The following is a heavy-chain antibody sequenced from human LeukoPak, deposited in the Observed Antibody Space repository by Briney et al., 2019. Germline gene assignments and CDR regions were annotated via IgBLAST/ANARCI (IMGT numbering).Heavy chain of an antibody. D-gene: IGHD6-19*01. CDR2: ISESGGGT. CDR1: GFIFSNYA. J-gene: IGHJ5*02. V-gene: IGHV3-23*01. Sequence: GGSLRLSCAASGFIFSNYAMRWVRQAPGKGLEWVSGISESGGGTYHADSVKGRFTISSDNSKNILFLQMNSLRAEDTAVYYCARSGASSGWYGWFDPWGQGTLVTVSS. CDR3: ARSGASSGWYGWFDP.